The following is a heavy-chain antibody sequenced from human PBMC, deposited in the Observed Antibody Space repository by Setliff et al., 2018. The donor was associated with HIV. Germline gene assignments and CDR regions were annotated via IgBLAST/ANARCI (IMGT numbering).Heavy chain of an antibody. CDR3: ARAPGYSYSFYFDS. V-gene: IGHV4-4*02. Sequence: SETLSLTCAVSGGSISSSNWWSWVRQPPGRGLEWIGEIYHSGSTKYNPSLKSRVTISVDKSKNQFSLKLNSVTAADTAVYFCARAPGYSYSFYFDSWGQGTLVTVSS. CDR1: GGSISSSNW. J-gene: IGHJ4*02. CDR2: IYHSGST. D-gene: IGHD5-18*01.